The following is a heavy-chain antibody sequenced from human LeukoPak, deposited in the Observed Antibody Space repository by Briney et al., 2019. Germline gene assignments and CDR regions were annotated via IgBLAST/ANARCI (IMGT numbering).Heavy chain of an antibody. CDR1: GFIFSNYV. Sequence: GGSLRLSCAASGFIFSNYVMSWVRQSRGKGPEWVSAISGSSVKTYYAESVKGRFTISRDDSENTLYLRMNSLRAEDTAIYYCTREEAYFDSLLAYYFDYWGQGTLVTVSS. CDR2: ISGSSVKT. CDR3: TREEAYFDSLLAYYFDY. V-gene: IGHV3-23*01. J-gene: IGHJ4*02. D-gene: IGHD3-9*01.